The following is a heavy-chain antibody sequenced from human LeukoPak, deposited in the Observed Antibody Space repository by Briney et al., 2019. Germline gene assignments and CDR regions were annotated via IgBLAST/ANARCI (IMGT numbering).Heavy chain of an antibody. CDR2: IYYSGST. V-gene: IGHV4-59*08. D-gene: IGHD3-16*01. Sequence: NPSETLSLTCTVSGSSISSYYWSWIRQPPGKGLEWIGYIYYSGSTNYNPSLKSRITIAVDRSKNQFSLKPSSVTAADTAVYYCARNDGDIWGQGTMVTVSS. CDR1: GSSISSYY. J-gene: IGHJ3*02. CDR3: ARNDGDI.